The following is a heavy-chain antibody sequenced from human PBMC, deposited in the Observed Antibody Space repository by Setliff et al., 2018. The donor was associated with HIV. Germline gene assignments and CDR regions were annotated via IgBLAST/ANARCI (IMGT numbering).Heavy chain of an antibody. CDR3: ARAAGYSSTWYATHDAFDI. CDR1: GGSISSNSYY. Sequence: PSETLSLTCTVSGGSISSNSYYWGWIRQPPGKGLEWIGSVYYSGSTFYNPSLESRVTISVDTSKNRFSLKLSSVTAADTAVYYCARAAGYSSTWYATHDAFDIWGQGTRVTVSS. V-gene: IGHV4-39*01. J-gene: IGHJ3*02. D-gene: IGHD6-13*01. CDR2: VYYSGST.